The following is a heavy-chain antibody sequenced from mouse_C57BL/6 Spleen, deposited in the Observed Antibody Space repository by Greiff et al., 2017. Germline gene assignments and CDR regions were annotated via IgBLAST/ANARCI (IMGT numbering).Heavy chain of an antibody. J-gene: IGHJ4*01. D-gene: IGHD2-2*01. CDR3: ARVRAYGNDAPYYYAMDY. CDR1: GYTFTSYW. Sequence: QVQLQQPGAELVRPGSSVKLSCKASGYTFTSYWMHWVKQRPIQGLEWIGNIDPSDSETHYNQKFKDKATLTVDKSSSTAYMQLSSLTSEDSAVYYCARVRAYGNDAPYYYAMDYWGQGTSVTVSS. CDR2: IDPSDSET. V-gene: IGHV1-52*01.